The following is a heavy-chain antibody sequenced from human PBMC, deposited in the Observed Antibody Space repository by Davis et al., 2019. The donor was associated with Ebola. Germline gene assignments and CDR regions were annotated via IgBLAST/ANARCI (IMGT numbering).Heavy chain of an antibody. Sequence: PGGSLRLSCTASGFTFSSFGFNWVRQAPGRGLEWVSYITGHSSTIFYADSVKGRFTISRDNFKNTVDLQMDSLRVDDTAVYYCAREGHTSGHCGCFDDWGQGTLVTVSS. CDR2: ITGHSSTI. J-gene: IGHJ4*02. CDR1: GFTFSSFG. D-gene: IGHD3-22*01. V-gene: IGHV3-48*01. CDR3: AREGHTSGHCGCFDD.